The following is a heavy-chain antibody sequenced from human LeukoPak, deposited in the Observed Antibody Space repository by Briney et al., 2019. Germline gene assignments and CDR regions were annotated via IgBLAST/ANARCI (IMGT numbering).Heavy chain of an antibody. J-gene: IGHJ4*02. V-gene: IGHV4-39*01. Sequence: SETLSLTCTVSGGSISSSTYFWGWIRQPPGKGLEWIGSIFNSGTTYYNPSLKSRVTISVDTSKNQFSLKLNSVTAADTAVCYCARLDSIHLITYWGQGTLVTVSS. CDR1: GGSISSSTYF. CDR2: IFNSGTT. D-gene: IGHD3-16*01. CDR3: ARLDSIHLITY.